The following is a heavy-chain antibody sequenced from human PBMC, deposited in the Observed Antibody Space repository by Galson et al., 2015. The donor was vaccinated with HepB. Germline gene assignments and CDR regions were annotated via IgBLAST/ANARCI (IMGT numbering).Heavy chain of an antibody. CDR1: GDSVSSNSAA. CDR2: TYYRSKWYN. V-gene: IGHV6-1*01. CDR3: TRLVGAYFDY. Sequence: CAISGDSVSSNSAAWNWIRQSPSRGLEWLGRTYYRSKWYNDYAVSVKGRITINADTSKNQFSLQLNSVTPEDTAVFYCTRLVGAYFDYWGQGTLVTVSS. D-gene: IGHD3-16*01. J-gene: IGHJ4*02.